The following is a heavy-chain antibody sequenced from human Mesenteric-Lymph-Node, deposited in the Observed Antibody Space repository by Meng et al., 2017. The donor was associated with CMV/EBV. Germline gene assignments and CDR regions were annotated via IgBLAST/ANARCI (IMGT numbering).Heavy chain of an antibody. CDR3: ASWQQLVLGQEADAFDI. D-gene: IGHD6-13*01. CDR2: IYHSGST. J-gene: IGHJ3*02. V-gene: IGHV4-4*02. CDR1: GSISSSNW. Sequence: GSISSSNWWSWVRQPPGKGLEWIGEIYHSGSTNYNPSLKSRVTISVDKSKNQFSLKLSSVTAADTAVYYCASWQQLVLGQEADAFDIWGQGTMVTVSS.